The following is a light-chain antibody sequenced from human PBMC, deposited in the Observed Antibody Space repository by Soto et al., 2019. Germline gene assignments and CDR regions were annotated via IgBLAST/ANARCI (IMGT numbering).Light chain of an antibody. CDR3: QQRSNWPLT. V-gene: IGKV3-11*01. CDR2: DAS. CDR1: QSISSY. J-gene: IGKJ4*01. Sequence: EIVLTQSSATLSLSPGERATLSCRASQSISSYLASYQQKPGQAPRLLIYDASNRATGIPARFSGSGSGTDFTLTISSLEPEDFAVYYCQQRSNWPLTFGGGTKVEIK.